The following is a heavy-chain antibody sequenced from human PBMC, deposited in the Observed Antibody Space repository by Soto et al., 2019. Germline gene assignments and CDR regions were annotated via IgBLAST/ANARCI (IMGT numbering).Heavy chain of an antibody. CDR3: ARSGGSCYLCFPY. J-gene: IGHJ4*02. V-gene: IGHV1-69*13. CDR2: IIPIFGTA. D-gene: IGHD2-15*01. Sequence: SVKVSCQASGGTFSSYAISWVRQAPGQGLEWMGGIIPIFGTANYAQKFQGRVTITADESTSTAYMELSSLRSEDTAVYYCARSGGSCYLCFPYWGQGTLVTVSS. CDR1: GGTFSSYA.